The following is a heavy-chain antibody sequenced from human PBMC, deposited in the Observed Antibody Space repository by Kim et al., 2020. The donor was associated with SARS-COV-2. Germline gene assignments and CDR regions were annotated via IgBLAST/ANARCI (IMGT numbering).Heavy chain of an antibody. CDR3: AGTTGSSGWPPTDFDY. Sequence: SETLSLTCTVSGGSISSSSYYWGWIRQPPGKGLEWIGSIYYSGSTYYNPSLKSRVTISVDTSKNQFSLKLSSVTAADTAVYYCAGTTGSSGWPPTDFDYWGQGTLVTVSS. D-gene: IGHD6-19*01. J-gene: IGHJ4*02. CDR1: GGSISSSSYY. CDR2: IYYSGST. V-gene: IGHV4-39*01.